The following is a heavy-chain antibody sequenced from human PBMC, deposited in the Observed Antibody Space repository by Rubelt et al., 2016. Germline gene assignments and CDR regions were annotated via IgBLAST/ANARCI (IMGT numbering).Heavy chain of an antibody. V-gene: IGHV1-69*06. D-gene: IGHD3-9*01. Sequence: QVQLVQSGAEVKKPGSSVKVSCKASGGTFSSYAISWVRQAPGQGLEWMGGIIPIFGTANYAQKFQGRVTLTADKSTSTAYMELSSLRSEDTAVYYCASPPYDILTGYDYYYGMDVWGQGTTVTVSS. CDR2: IIPIFGTA. CDR3: ASPPYDILTGYDYYYGMDV. J-gene: IGHJ6*02. CDR1: GGTFSSYA.